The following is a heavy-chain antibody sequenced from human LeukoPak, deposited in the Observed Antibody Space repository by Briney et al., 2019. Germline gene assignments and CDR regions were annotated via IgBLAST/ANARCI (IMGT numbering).Heavy chain of an antibody. CDR2: INPNSGGT. CDR1: GYTFTGYY. D-gene: IGHD6-13*01. CDR3: AADRIAAAEDY. J-gene: IGHJ4*02. Sequence: ASVKVSCKASGYTFTGYYMHWVRQAPGQGLEWMGWINPNSGGTNYAQKFQERVTITRDMSTSTAYMELSSLRSEDTAVYYCAADRIAAAEDYWGQGTLVTVSS. V-gene: IGHV1-2*02.